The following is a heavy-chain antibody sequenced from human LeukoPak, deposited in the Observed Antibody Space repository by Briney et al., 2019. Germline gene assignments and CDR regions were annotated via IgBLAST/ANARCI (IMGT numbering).Heavy chain of an antibody. CDR2: ISYDGSNK. Sequence: GGSLRLSCATSGFTFSSYGMNWVRQAPGKGLEWVAVISYDGSNKYYADSVKGRFTISRDNSKNTLFVQMSSLRAEDTAVYYCARGEYYSDTSSYFDYWGQGTLVTVSS. CDR1: GFTFSSYG. J-gene: IGHJ4*02. CDR3: ARGEYYSDTSSYFDY. V-gene: IGHV3-30*03. D-gene: IGHD3-22*01.